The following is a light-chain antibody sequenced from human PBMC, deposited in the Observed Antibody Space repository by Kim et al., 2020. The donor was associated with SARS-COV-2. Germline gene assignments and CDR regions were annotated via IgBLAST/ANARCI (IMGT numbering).Light chain of an antibody. CDR3: QSYDSSNHWV. V-gene: IGLV6-57*04. Sequence: NFMLTQPHSVSESPGKTVTISCTRSSGSNASNYVQWYQQRPGSAPTTVIYEDNQRPSGVPDRFSGSIDSSSNSASLTISGLKTEDEADYYCQSYDSSNHWVFGGGTQLTVL. CDR1: SGSNASNY. CDR2: EDN. J-gene: IGLJ3*02.